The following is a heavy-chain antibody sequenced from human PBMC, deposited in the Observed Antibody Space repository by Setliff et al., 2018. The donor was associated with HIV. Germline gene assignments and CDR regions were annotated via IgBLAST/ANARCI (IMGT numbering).Heavy chain of an antibody. CDR1: GYTFTSYG. CDR2: ISAYNGNT. CDR3: ARDRELAVAGTIDAFDI. Sequence: GASVKVSCKASGYTFTSYGISWVRQAPGQGLEWMGWISAYNGNTNYAQKLQGRVTMNTDTSTSTAYMELRSLRSDDTAVYYCARDRELAVAGTIDAFDIWGQGTMVTVSS. D-gene: IGHD6-19*01. J-gene: IGHJ3*02. V-gene: IGHV1-18*01.